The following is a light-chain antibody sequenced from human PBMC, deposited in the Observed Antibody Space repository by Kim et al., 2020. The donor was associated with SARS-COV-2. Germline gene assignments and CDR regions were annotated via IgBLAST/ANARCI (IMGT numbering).Light chain of an antibody. CDR3: QSAAANTVL. V-gene: IGLV3-27*01. J-gene: IGLJ3*02. CDR1: VVAKKY. CDR2: YDN. Sequence: SYELTQPPSVSVSPGQTARITCSGDVVAKKYVRWFQKKPGQAPVLVNYYDNERPSGIPDRFSGSRSGTTGTLTISGAQVDDEADYYCQSAAANTVLFGGGTQLTVL.